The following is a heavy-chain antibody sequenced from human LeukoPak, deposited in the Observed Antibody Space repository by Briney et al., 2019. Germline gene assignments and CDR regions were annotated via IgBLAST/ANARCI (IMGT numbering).Heavy chain of an antibody. Sequence: PGGSLRLSCAGSGFTFSNYGMSWVRQAPGKGLEWVSSISGSGASTYYAASVRGRFTISRVNSKNTLYLQMNSLRAEDAAVYYCGKVVTAAGTQDWGQGALVTVSS. D-gene: IGHD6-13*01. J-gene: IGHJ1*01. V-gene: IGHV3-23*01. CDR1: GFTFSNYG. CDR2: ISGSGAST. CDR3: GKVVTAAGTQD.